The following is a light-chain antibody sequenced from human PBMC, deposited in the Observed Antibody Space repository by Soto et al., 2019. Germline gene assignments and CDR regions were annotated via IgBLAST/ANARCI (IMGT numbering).Light chain of an antibody. Sequence: QPALTQPPSASGSPGQSVTISCTATSGDVGGYNYVSWYQQHPGKAPKLMIYEVSKRPSGVPDRFSGSKSGNTASLTVSGLQAEDEADYYCSSYAGSNNYVFGTGTKVTVL. CDR3: SSYAGSNNYV. V-gene: IGLV2-8*01. CDR1: SGDVGGYNY. CDR2: EVS. J-gene: IGLJ1*01.